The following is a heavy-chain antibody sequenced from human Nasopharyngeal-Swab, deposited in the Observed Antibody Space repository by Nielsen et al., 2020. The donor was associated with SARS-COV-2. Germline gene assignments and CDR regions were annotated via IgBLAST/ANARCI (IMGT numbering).Heavy chain of an antibody. D-gene: IGHD3-10*01. J-gene: IGHJ5*02. CDR3: VSGRGFS. Sequence: GESLKISCAASGFTFSSFGMHWVRQAPGKGLEWVAFIAHDASNEYYGDSVKGRFSISRDSSKNTLYLQMDSLRGEDTAVYYCVSGRGFSWGQGTLVTVSS. CDR2: IAHDASNE. V-gene: IGHV3-30*03. CDR1: GFTFSSFG.